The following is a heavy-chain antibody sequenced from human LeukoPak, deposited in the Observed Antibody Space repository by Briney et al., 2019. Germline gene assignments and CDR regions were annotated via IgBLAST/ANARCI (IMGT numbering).Heavy chain of an antibody. V-gene: IGHV1-69*05. D-gene: IGHD3-10*01. CDR1: GGTFSSYA. Sequence: ASVKVSCKASGGTFSSYAISWVRQAPGQGLEWMGGIIPIFGTANYAQKFQGRVTITTDESTSTAYMELSSLRSEDTAVYCCARSNRVGYYGSGSYYIDYWGQGTLVTVSS. J-gene: IGHJ4*02. CDR2: IIPIFGTA. CDR3: ARSNRVGYYGSGSYYIDY.